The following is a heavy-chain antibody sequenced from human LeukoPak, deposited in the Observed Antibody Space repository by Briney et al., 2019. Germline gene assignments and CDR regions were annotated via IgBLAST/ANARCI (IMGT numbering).Heavy chain of an antibody. CDR1: GGSLSGYY. CDR2: INDSAST. J-gene: IGHJ4*02. Sequence: SETLSLTCAVYGGSLSGYYWNWIRQTPGKGLEWIGEINDSASTKYNSSLESRVTISVDTSKNQFSLKLSSVTAADTAVYYCARIPEYDFWSGYRGGGFDYWGQGTLVTVSS. CDR3: ARIPEYDFWSGYRGGGFDY. D-gene: IGHD3-3*01. V-gene: IGHV4-34*01.